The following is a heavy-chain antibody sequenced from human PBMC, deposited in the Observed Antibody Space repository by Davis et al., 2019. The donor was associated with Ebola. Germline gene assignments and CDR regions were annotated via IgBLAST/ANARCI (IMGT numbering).Heavy chain of an antibody. CDR1: GDSVSSGG. CDR3: ARGWFKSGMDV. D-gene: IGHD6-19*01. V-gene: IGHV6-1*01. Sequence: HSQTLSLTCAISGDSVSSGGWNWIRQSPSRGLEWLGRTYYSSKWYHDYAVSLKSRITINPDTSTNQFSLQLNSVTPEDTAVYYCARGWFKSGMDVWGKGAAVTVSS. CDR2: TYYSSKWYH. J-gene: IGHJ6*04.